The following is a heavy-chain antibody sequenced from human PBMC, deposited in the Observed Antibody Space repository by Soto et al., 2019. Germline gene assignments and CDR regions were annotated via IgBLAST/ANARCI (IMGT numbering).Heavy chain of an antibody. D-gene: IGHD3-3*01. CDR2: ISAYNGNT. J-gene: IGHJ6*03. Sequence: QVQLVQSGAEVKKPGASVKVSCKASGYTFTSYGISWVRQAPGQGLEWMGWISAYNGNTNYAQKLQGRVTMTTDTATSTAYMELRSLRSDDTAVYYCARGVLTIFGVVILLEKNYYYYMDVCGKGTTVTVSS. V-gene: IGHV1-18*01. CDR1: GYTFTSYG. CDR3: ARGVLTIFGVVILLEKNYYYYMDV.